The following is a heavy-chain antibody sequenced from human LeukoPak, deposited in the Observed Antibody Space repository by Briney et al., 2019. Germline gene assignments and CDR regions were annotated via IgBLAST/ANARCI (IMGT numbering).Heavy chain of an antibody. CDR3: VKASSSSWSSFDY. D-gene: IGHD6-13*01. Sequence: GGSLRLSCAASGFTFSTYAMSWVRQTPGKGLEWVAAISGSNPGTYHASSVKGRFTISRDNSKHTLFLQMASLRAEDTAVYYCVKASSSSWSSFDYWGQGTLVTVSS. CDR1: GFTFSTYA. CDR2: ISGSNPGT. V-gene: IGHV3-23*01. J-gene: IGHJ4*02.